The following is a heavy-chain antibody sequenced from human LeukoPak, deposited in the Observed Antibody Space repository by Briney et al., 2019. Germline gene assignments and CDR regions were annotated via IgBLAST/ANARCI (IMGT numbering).Heavy chain of an antibody. J-gene: IGHJ6*02. D-gene: IGHD3-16*02. Sequence: SETLSLTCAVYGGSFSGYYWSWIRQSPGKGLEWIGEVTHSGITNSNASLKSRVTMSVDMSKNQFSLKMTSVTAADTAVYYCARVLRYLYWTVGVWSQGTAITVSS. CDR2: VTHSGIT. V-gene: IGHV4-34*10. CDR3: ARVLRYLYWTVGV. CDR1: GGSFSGYY.